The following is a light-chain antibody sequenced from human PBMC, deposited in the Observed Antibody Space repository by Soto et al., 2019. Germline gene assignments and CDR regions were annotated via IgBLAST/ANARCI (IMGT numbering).Light chain of an antibody. CDR2: AAS. Sequence: DIQMTQSQSSLSASVGDRVTITCRASQCISTYLNWYQQKPGKAPDLLIYAASTLQRGVPSRFSGSGSGTDFTLTISSLQPEDFATYFCQQSYRSPRTFGQGTKLEIK. CDR1: QCISTY. CDR3: QQSYRSPRT. V-gene: IGKV1-39*01. J-gene: IGKJ2*02.